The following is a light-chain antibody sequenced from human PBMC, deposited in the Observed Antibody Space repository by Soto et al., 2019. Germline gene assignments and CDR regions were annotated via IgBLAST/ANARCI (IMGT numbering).Light chain of an antibody. CDR1: SSEIGGYKY. V-gene: IGLV2-14*03. Sequence: SLTPPAPLSWSPWQSDTLSCTGTSSEIGGYKYVSLNQHHLGKALILMIYDVSNRPSVVSNRFSGSKSGNTASLTISGLQAEDEADYYCSSYTSSSTLGVFGTGTKVTVL. J-gene: IGLJ1*01. CDR3: SSYTSSSTLGV. CDR2: DVS.